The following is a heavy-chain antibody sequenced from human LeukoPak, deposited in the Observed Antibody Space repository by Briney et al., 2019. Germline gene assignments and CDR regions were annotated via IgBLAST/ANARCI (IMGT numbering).Heavy chain of an antibody. D-gene: IGHD5-24*01. CDR3: ARERGDGYPFDF. Sequence: ASVKVSCKASGYTFTGYYMHWVRQAPGQGLEWMGWINPNSGGTNYARKFQGRVTMTRDTSISTAYLELSRLRSDDTAVYYCARERGDGYPFDFWGQGTLVTVSS. J-gene: IGHJ4*02. CDR1: GYTFTGYY. V-gene: IGHV1-2*02. CDR2: INPNSGGT.